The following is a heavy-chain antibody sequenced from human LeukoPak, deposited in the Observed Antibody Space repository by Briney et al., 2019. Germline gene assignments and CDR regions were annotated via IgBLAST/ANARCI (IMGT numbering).Heavy chain of an antibody. CDR3: ARDGYFHYYYGMGV. Sequence: PGGSLRLSCAASGFTFSSYSMNWVRQAPGKGLEWVSYISSSGSTIYYAESVKGRFTISRDNAKNSLYLQMNSLRAEDTAVYYCARDGYFHYYYGMGVWGQGTTVTVSS. CDR1: GFTFSSYS. D-gene: IGHD2-2*03. J-gene: IGHJ6*02. V-gene: IGHV3-48*01. CDR2: ISSSGSTI.